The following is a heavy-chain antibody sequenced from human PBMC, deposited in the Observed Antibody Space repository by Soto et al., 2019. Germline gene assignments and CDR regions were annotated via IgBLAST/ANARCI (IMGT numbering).Heavy chain of an antibody. V-gene: IGHV3-11*01. J-gene: IGHJ4*02. CDR1: GFTFSDYY. CDR3: AKDRDSSSWTPYFDY. CDR2: VSSSGSTI. D-gene: IGHD6-13*01. Sequence: GGSLRLSCAASGFTFSDYYMSWIRQAPGKGLEWVSYVSSSGSTIYYADSVKGRFTISRDNAKNSLYLQMNSLRAEDTAVYYCAKDRDSSSWTPYFDYWGQGTQVTVSS.